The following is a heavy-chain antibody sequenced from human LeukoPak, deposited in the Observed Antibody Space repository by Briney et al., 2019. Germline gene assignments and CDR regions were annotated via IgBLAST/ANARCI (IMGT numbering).Heavy chain of an antibody. J-gene: IGHJ4*02. V-gene: IGHV4-4*08. CDR2: VYSSGST. D-gene: IGHD6-19*01. CDR1: GGSITGSY. Sequence: SETLSLTCTVSGGSITGSYWSWIRQPPGKGLEWIGYVYSSGSTDYNPPLKSRVTISVDTSKNQFSLKLGSVTAADTAVYYCARVGGGWYYFDYWGQGTLVTVSS. CDR3: ARVGGGWYYFDY.